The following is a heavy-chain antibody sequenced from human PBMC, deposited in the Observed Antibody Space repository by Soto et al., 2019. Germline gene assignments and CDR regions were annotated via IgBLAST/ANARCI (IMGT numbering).Heavy chain of an antibody. J-gene: IGHJ6*02. V-gene: IGHV3-23*01. CDR1: GFTFSSYA. CDR2: ISGSGGST. D-gene: IGHD6-19*01. Sequence: GGSLRLSCAASGFTFSSYAMSWVRQAPGKGLEWVSAISGSGGSTYYADSVKGRFTISRDNSKNTLYLQMNSLRAEDTAVYYCAKSRRASSIAVAGTVGYQAYLSRYYYYYYGMDVWGQGTTVTVSS. CDR3: AKSRRASSIAVAGTVGYQAYLSRYYYYYYGMDV.